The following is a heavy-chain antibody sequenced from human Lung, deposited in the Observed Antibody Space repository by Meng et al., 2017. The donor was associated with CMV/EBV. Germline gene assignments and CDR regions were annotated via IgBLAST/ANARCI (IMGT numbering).Heavy chain of an antibody. CDR3: AKDFRGSSEYPDD. J-gene: IGHJ4*02. V-gene: IGHV3-30*02. D-gene: IGHD1-26*01. CDR1: GFTFSDRG. Sequence: GESLKISCAASGFTFSDRGMHWVRQAPGKGLEWVAFIRYDGTKAYYVDSVKGRFTISRDNAKNTVSLQMNSLRPEDTAFYYCAKDFRGSSEYPDDWGQGTLVTVSS. CDR2: IRYDGTKA.